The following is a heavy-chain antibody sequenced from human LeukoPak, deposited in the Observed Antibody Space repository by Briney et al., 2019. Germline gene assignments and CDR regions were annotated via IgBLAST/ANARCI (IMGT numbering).Heavy chain of an antibody. CDR3: ARGSGDTRRYSSSWYKFDY. CDR1: GGSFSGYY. V-gene: IGHV4-34*01. D-gene: IGHD6-13*01. J-gene: IGHJ4*02. Sequence: SETLSLTCAVYGGSFSGYYRSWIRQPPGKGLEWMGEINHSGSTNYNPSLKSRVTISVDTSKNQFSLKLSSVTAADTAVYYCARGSGDTRRYSSSWYKFDYWGQGTLVTVSS. CDR2: INHSGST.